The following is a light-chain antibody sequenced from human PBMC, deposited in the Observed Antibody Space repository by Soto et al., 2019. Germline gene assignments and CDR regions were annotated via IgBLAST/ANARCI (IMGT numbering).Light chain of an antibody. CDR2: GVS. V-gene: IGKV3-20*01. CDR1: QTVNANF. CDR3: QQYGYSTPWT. J-gene: IGKJ1*01. Sequence: ESVLTQSPCTLSLSPGERATLYCRSSQTVNANFLAWYQQKPGQAPRLLIYGVSNRAPGIPDRFSGSGSGTDITLTISRLEPEDFAVYYCQQYGYSTPWTFGQGTKVDIK.